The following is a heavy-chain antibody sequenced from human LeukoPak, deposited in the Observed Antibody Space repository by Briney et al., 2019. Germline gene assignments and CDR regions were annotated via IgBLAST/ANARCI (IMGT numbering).Heavy chain of an antibody. D-gene: IGHD2-15*01. V-gene: IGHV1-46*01. CDR1: GYTFTSYY. CDR3: ARVAAPGRGRSHYIPWFDP. CDR2: INPSGGST. Sequence: GASVKVSCKASGYTFTSYYMHWVRQAPGQGLEWMGIINPSGGSTSYAQKFQGRVTMTRDTSTSTVYMELSSLRSEDTAVYYCARVAAPGRGRSHYIPWFDPWGQGTLVTVSS. J-gene: IGHJ5*02.